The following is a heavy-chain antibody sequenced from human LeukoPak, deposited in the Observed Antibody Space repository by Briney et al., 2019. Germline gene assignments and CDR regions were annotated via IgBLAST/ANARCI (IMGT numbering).Heavy chain of an antibody. Sequence: PSQTLSLTCAVSGGSISSGDFPWSWIRQPPGKGLEWIGYIFHTGHTSYNPSLKSRVTISVDMSKNQLSLRLTSVTAADTAVYYCARGFYGAGSHFDYWGQGTLVTVSS. V-gene: IGHV4-30-2*01. D-gene: IGHD3-10*01. CDR2: IFHTGHT. CDR1: GGSISSGDFP. CDR3: ARGFYGAGSHFDY. J-gene: IGHJ4*02.